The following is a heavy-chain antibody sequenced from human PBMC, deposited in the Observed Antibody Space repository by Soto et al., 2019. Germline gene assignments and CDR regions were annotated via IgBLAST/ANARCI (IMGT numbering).Heavy chain of an antibody. D-gene: IGHD2-15*01. CDR1: GGYISKNY. CDR2: IYYSGTT. Sequence: SEMLSLTCTVSGGYISKNYWTWIRQPPGKGLEWIGNIYYSGTTNYNPSLKSRVTISVDTSKNQFSLKLSSVTAADTAVYYCARDLGGWPDYWGQGTLVTSPQ. V-gene: IGHV4-59*01. CDR3: ARDLGGWPDY. J-gene: IGHJ4*02.